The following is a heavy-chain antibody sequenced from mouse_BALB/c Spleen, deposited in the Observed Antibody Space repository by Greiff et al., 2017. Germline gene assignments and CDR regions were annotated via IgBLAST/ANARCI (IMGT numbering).Heavy chain of an antibody. Sequence: EVHLVESGGGLVQPGGSRKLSCAASGFTFSSFGMHWVRQAPEKGLEWVAYISSGSSTIYYADTVKGRFTISRDNPKNTLFLQMTSLRSEDTAMYYCASITSYAMDYWGQGTSVTVSS. CDR2: ISSGSSTI. CDR3: ASITSYAMDY. J-gene: IGHJ4*01. D-gene: IGHD1-2*01. V-gene: IGHV5-17*02. CDR1: GFTFSSFG.